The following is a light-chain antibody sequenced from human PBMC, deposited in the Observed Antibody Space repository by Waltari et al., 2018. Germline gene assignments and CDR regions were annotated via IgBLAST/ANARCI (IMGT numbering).Light chain of an antibody. Sequence: AIQMTQSPSSLSASVVDRVTITCRASQGIRNDLGWYQQKPGKPPKLLIYAASTLQTGVPSRFSGSGFGTDFTLTSSSLQPADFATYYCLQDANYPFTFGPGTKVDIK. CDR3: LQDANYPFT. V-gene: IGKV1-6*02. CDR1: QGIRND. CDR2: AAS. J-gene: IGKJ3*01.